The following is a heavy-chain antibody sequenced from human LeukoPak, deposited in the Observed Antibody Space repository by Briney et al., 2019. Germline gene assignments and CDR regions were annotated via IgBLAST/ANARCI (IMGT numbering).Heavy chain of an antibody. Sequence: PGGSLRLSCAVSGFTFDDYGMGWVRQAPGKGLEWVSGIHWNGGSTGYADSVKGRFTITRDNAKNSLYLQMNSLRAEDTALYYCARDERYYYDSSGYPVDYWGQGTLVTVSS. V-gene: IGHV3-20*04. CDR3: ARDERYYYDSSGYPVDY. J-gene: IGHJ4*02. CDR1: GFTFDDYG. D-gene: IGHD3-22*01. CDR2: IHWNGGST.